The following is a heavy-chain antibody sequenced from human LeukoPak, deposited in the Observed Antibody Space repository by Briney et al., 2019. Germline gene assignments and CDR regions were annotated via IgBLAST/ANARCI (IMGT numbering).Heavy chain of an antibody. CDR3: ARDRVLIAVAGTDLDY. D-gene: IGHD6-19*01. J-gene: IGHJ4*02. CDR2: IKQDGSEK. V-gene: IGHV3-7*01. Sequence: GGSLRLSCAASAFTFSSYWMSWVRQAPGKGLEWVANIKQDGSEKYYVDSVKGRFTISRDNAKNSLYLQMNSLRAEDTAVYYCARDRVLIAVAGTDLDYWGQGTLVTVSS. CDR1: AFTFSSYW.